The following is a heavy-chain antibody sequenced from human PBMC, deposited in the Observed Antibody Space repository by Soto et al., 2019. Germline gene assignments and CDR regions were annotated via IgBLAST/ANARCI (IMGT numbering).Heavy chain of an antibody. CDR1: GYTFTSYA. J-gene: IGHJ4*02. CDR3: ARGKAPYYFAP. V-gene: IGHV1-3*01. Sequence: ASVKVSCKASGYTFTSYAIHWVRQAPGQRLEWMGWINAGNGNTKYSQKFQGRVTITRDTSASTAYMELSSLRSEDTAVYYCARGKAPYYFAPGGQEPLVPVS. CDR2: INAGNGNT.